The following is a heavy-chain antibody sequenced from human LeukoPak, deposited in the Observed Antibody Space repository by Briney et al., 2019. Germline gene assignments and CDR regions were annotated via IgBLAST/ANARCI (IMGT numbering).Heavy chain of an antibody. J-gene: IGHJ2*01. V-gene: IGHV3-30-3*02. Sequence: PGGSLRLSCAASGFTFSSYAMHWVRQAPGKGLEWVAVISYDGSNKYYADSVKGRFTISRDNSKNTLYLQKNSLRADDTAIYYCAKSMTLQWRGFFDLWGRGTHVTDSS. D-gene: IGHD6-19*01. CDR3: AKSMTLQWRGFFDL. CDR1: GFTFSSYA. CDR2: ISYDGSNK.